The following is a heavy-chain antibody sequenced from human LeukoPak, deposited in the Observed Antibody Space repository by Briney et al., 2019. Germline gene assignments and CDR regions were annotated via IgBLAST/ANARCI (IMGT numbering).Heavy chain of an antibody. J-gene: IGHJ3*02. CDR2: ISGSGGST. CDR1: GFTFSSYG. Sequence: GGSLRLSCAASGFTFSSYGMSWVRQAPGKGLEWVSAISGSGGSTYYADSVKGRFTISRDNSKNTLYLQMNSLRAEDTAVYYCANEYYYDSSGYSADAFDIWGQGTMVTVSS. V-gene: IGHV3-23*01. CDR3: ANEYYYDSSGYSADAFDI. D-gene: IGHD3-22*01.